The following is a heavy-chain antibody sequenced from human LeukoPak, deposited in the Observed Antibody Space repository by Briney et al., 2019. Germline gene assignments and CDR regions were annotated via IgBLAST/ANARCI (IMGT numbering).Heavy chain of an antibody. CDR1: GGSFSGCY. CDR2: INHSGST. CDR3: ARGRTSPGVN. Sequence: PSETLSLTCAVYGGSFSGCYWSWIRQPPGKGLEWIGEINHSGSTNYNPSLKSRVTISVDTSKNQFSLKLSSVTAADTAVYYCARGRTSPGVNWGQGTLVTVSS. J-gene: IGHJ4*02. D-gene: IGHD2-8*01. V-gene: IGHV4-34*01.